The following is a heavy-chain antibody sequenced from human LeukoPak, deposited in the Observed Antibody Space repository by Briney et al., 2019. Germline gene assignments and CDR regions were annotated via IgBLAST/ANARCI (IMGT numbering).Heavy chain of an antibody. CDR3: ARGGYSGYDYGIGY. CDR2: IKQDGSEK. J-gene: IGHJ4*02. V-gene: IGHV3-7*01. CDR1: GFTFSSYA. Sequence: GGSLRLSCAASGFTFSSYAMSWVRQAPGKGLEWVANIKQDGSEKYYVDSVKGRFTISRDNAKNSLYLQMNSLRAEDTAVYYCARGGYSGYDYGIGYWGQGTLVTVSS. D-gene: IGHD5-12*01.